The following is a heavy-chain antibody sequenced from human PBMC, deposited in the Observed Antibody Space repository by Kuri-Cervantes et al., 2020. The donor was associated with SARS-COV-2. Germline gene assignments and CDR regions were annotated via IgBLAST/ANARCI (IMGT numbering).Heavy chain of an antibody. Sequence: SETLSLTCTVSGASISSSTYYWGWIRQSPGKGLEWLGSIYESGDTYSSLSLKSRLSLSVDTSKNQFSLKLSSVTAADTAVYYCARRYNWNDGDYFDYWGQGTLVTVSS. J-gene: IGHJ4*02. CDR1: GASISSSTYY. CDR2: IYESGDT. V-gene: IGHV4-39*01. CDR3: ARRYNWNDGDYFDY. D-gene: IGHD1-20*01.